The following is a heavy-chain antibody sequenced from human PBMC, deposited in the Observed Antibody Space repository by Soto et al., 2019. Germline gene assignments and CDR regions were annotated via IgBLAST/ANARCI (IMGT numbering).Heavy chain of an antibody. D-gene: IGHD3-22*01. CDR3: ARDYYYDSSAYNPNWFDP. CDR2: ISSSSSYI. V-gene: IGHV3-21*01. Sequence: PGGSLRLSCAASGFTFSSYSMNWVRQAPGKGLEWVSSISSSSSYIHYADSVKGRFTISRDNAKNSLYLQMNSLRAEDTAVYYCARDYYYDSSAYNPNWFDPRGQGTLVTVSS. CDR1: GFTFSSYS. J-gene: IGHJ5*02.